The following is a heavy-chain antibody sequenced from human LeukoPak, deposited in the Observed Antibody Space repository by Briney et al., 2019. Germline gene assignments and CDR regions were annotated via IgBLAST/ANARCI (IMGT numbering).Heavy chain of an antibody. Sequence: PSETLSLTCTVSGGSIRSSYYYWSWIRQPPGKGLEWIGEINHSGSTNYNPSLKSRVTISVDTSKNQFSLKLSSVTAADTAVYYCARGSSYCSSTSCFRTKKNWFDPWGQGTLVTVSS. J-gene: IGHJ5*02. CDR2: INHSGST. CDR1: GGSIRSSYYY. CDR3: ARGSSYCSSTSCFRTKKNWFDP. V-gene: IGHV4-39*07. D-gene: IGHD2-2*01.